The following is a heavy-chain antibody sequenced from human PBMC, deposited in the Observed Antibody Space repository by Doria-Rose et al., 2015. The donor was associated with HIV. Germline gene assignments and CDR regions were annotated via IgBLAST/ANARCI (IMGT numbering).Heavy chain of an antibody. V-gene: IGHV2-26*01. Sequence: SGPVLVKPTETLTLTCTVSGVSLSSPGMGVSWIRQPPGKALEWLSDLVSDDERSYKTSLKSRLTISRGTSKSRVVLTMTDMDPVDTATYYCARIKSSRWYHKYYFDFWGQGTLVIVSA. CDR2: LVSDDER. D-gene: IGHD6-13*01. CDR3: ARIKSSRWYHKYYFDF. J-gene: IGHJ4*02. CDR1: GVSLSSPGMG.